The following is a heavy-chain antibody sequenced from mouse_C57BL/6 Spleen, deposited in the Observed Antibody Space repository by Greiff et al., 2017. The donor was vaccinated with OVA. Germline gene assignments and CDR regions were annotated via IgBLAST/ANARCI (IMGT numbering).Heavy chain of an antibody. CDR2: IDPETGGT. CDR1: GYTFTDYE. J-gene: IGHJ3*01. CDR3: TRWFAY. V-gene: IGHV1-15*01. Sequence: LQESGAELVRPGASVTLSCKASGYTFTDYEMHWVKQTPVHGLEWIGAIDPETGGTAYNQKFKGKAILTADKSSSTAYMELRSLTSEDSAVYYCTRWFAYWGQGTLVTVSA.